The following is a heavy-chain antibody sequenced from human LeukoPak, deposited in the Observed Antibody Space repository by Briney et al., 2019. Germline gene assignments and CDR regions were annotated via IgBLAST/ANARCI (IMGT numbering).Heavy chain of an antibody. D-gene: IGHD1-7*01. V-gene: IGHV4-39*01. Sequence: PSETLSLTCTVSGGSISSSSYYWGWIRQPPGKGLEWIAIISDTGTTYYSPSLKSRLTISVDTSKNQFSLTLNSVTAADTAVYYCARRNYPYYFDYWGQGTLVTVSS. CDR1: GGSISSSSYY. J-gene: IGHJ4*02. CDR3: ARRNYPYYFDY. CDR2: ISDTGTT.